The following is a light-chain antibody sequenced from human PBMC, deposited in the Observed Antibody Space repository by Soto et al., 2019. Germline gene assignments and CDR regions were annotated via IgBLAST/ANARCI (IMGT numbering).Light chain of an antibody. V-gene: IGLV1-44*01. CDR1: SANIGSNT. Sequence: HSVLTQPRSASGTPGQRVSMSWSGSSANIGSNTVNWYQQLPGAAPKLLIYTNNQRPSGVPDRFSGSKSGTSASLAISGLQSEDEADYYCAAWDDSLNGYVFGTGTKVTVL. CDR3: AAWDDSLNGYV. CDR2: TNN. J-gene: IGLJ1*01.